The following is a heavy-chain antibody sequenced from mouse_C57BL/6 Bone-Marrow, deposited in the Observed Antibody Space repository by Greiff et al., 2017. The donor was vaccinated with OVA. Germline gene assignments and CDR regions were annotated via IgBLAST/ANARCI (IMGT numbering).Heavy chain of an antibody. D-gene: IGHD2-2*01. CDR3: LRVTRCWFAY. V-gene: IGHV1-59*01. CDR1: GYTFTSYW. CDR2: IDPSDSYT. Sequence: QVQLQQPGAELVRPGTSVKLSCKASGYTFTSYWMHWVKQRPGQGLEWIGVIDPSDSYTNYNQKFKGKATLTVDTSSSTAYMQLSSLTSEDAAVYYCLRVTRCWFAYWGQGTLVTVSA. J-gene: IGHJ3*01.